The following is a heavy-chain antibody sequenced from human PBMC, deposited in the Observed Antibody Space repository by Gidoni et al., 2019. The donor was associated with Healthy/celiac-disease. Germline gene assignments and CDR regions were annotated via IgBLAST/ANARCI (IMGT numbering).Heavy chain of an antibody. D-gene: IGHD3-3*01. CDR1: GGSISRSSYY. Sequence: QLQLQESGPGLVKPSETLSLTCTVPGGSISRSSYYWGWIRQPPGKGLEWIGSIYYSGSTYYNPSLKSRVTISVDTSKNQFSLKLSSVTAADTAVYYCARHPTIYDFWGGHDDYWGQGTLVTVSS. V-gene: IGHV4-39*01. CDR2: IYYSGST. J-gene: IGHJ4*02. CDR3: ARHPTIYDFWGGHDDY.